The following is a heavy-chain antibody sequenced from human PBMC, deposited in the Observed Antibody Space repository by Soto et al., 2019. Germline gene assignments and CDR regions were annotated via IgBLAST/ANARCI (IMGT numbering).Heavy chain of an antibody. D-gene: IGHD2-2*01. V-gene: IGHV4-30-4*01. CDR3: ARDHIVVVPGHNWFDP. Sequence: SETLSLTCTVSGGSISSGDYYWSWIRQPPGKGLEWIGYIYYSGSTYYNPSLKSRVTISVDTSKNQFSLKLSSVTAADTVVYYCARDHIVVVPGHNWFDPWGQGTLVTVSS. J-gene: IGHJ5*02. CDR2: IYYSGST. CDR1: GGSISSGDYY.